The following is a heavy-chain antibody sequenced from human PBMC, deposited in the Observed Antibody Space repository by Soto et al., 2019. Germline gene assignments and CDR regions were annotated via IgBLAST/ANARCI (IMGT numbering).Heavy chain of an antibody. CDR3: AKDLGYDILTVFKGFAP. J-gene: IGHJ5*02. Sequence: LRLSCAASGFTLSSYGMHWVRQAPGKGLEWVAVISYDGSNKYYADSVKGRFTISRDNSKNTLYLQMNSLRAEDTAVYYCAKDLGYDILTVFKGFAPWGQETLVTVSS. CDR2: ISYDGSNK. D-gene: IGHD3-9*01. V-gene: IGHV3-30*18. CDR1: GFTLSSYG.